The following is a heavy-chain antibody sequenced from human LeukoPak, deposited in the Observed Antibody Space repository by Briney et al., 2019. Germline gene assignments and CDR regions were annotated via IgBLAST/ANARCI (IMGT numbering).Heavy chain of an antibody. CDR3: ARGAHWYSGSYYVIWDY. D-gene: IGHD1-26*01. Sequence: SETLSLTCTVSGGSISSSSYYWGWIRQPPGKGLEWIGGIYYSGSTYYNPSLKSRVTISVDTSKNQFSLKLSSVTAADTAVYYCARGAHWYSGSYYVIWDYWGQGTLVTVSS. CDR2: IYYSGST. J-gene: IGHJ4*02. V-gene: IGHV4-39*07. CDR1: GGSISSSSYY.